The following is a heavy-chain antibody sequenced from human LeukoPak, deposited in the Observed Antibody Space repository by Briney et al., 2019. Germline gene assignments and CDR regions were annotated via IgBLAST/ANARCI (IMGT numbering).Heavy chain of an antibody. J-gene: IGHJ6*02. CDR1: GYTFTSYG. D-gene: IGHD6-19*01. Sequence: ASVKVSCKASGYTFTSYGISWVRQAPGQGLEWMGWISAYNGNTNYAQKLQGRVTMTTDTSTSTAYMELRSLRSEDTAVYYCAAVGAVAGTLTYYYYGMDVWGQGTTVTVSS. CDR3: AAVGAVAGTLTYYYYGMDV. V-gene: IGHV1-18*04. CDR2: ISAYNGNT.